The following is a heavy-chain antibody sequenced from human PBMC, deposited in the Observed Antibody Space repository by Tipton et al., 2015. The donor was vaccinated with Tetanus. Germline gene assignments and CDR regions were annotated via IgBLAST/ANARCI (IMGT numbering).Heavy chain of an antibody. CDR3: ARDSHVGAPVVNCFDR. Sequence: TLSLTCTVSGASISGSRNFWGWIRQTPARGLEWISSVDYTGHTYHTPSLRIRVSLSVDGSKNQFSLRVSSVTAADTALYFCARDSHVGAPVVNCFDRWGLGSLVTVSS. CDR2: VDYTGHT. V-gene: IGHV4-39*02. D-gene: IGHD2-21*01. CDR1: GASISGSRNF. J-gene: IGHJ4*02.